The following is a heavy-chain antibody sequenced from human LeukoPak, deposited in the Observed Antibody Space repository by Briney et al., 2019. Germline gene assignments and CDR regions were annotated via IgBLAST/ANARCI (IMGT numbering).Heavy chain of an antibody. D-gene: IGHD2-2*01. V-gene: IGHV4-4*02. CDR2: IYHSGST. Sequence: PSETLSLTCAVSGGSISSSNWWSWVRQPPGKGLEWIGEIYHSGSTNYNPSLKSRVTISVDKSKNQFSLKLSSVTAADTAVYYCARDVGYCSSTSCPTIYYYYGMDVWGQGTTVTVSS. CDR3: ARDVGYCSSTSCPTIYYYYGMDV. CDR1: GGSISSSNW. J-gene: IGHJ6*02.